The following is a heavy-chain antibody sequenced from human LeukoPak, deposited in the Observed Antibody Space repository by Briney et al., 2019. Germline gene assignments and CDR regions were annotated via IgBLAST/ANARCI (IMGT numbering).Heavy chain of an antibody. J-gene: IGHJ6*02. CDR2: IYTSGST. CDR3: ARNAAAGIYGMDV. D-gene: IGHD6-13*01. V-gene: IGHV4-61*02. Sequence: PSETLSLTCTVSGGSISSGSYYWSWIRQPAGKGLEWIGRIYTSGSTNYNPSLKSRVTISVDTSKNQFSLKLSSVTAADTAVYYCARNAAAGIYGMDVWGQGTTVTVSS. CDR1: GGSISSGSYY.